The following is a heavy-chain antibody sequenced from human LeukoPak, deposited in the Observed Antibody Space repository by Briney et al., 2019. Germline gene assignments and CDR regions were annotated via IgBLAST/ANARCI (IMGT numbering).Heavy chain of an antibody. Sequence: GGSLRLSCAASGFTFSSYSMNWVRQAPGKGLEWVSYISSSSSTIYYADSVKGRFTISRDNAKNSLYLQMNSLRAEDTAVYYCARDFFLAAAGTSPVYWGQGTLVTVSS. CDR1: GFTFSSYS. J-gene: IGHJ4*02. CDR2: ISSSSSTI. D-gene: IGHD6-13*01. CDR3: ARDFFLAAAGTSPVY. V-gene: IGHV3-48*01.